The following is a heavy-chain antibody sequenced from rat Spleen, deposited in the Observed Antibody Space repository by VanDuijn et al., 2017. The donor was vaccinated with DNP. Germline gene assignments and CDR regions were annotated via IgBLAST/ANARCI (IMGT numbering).Heavy chain of an antibody. CDR1: GFTFSNFG. V-gene: IGHV5-19*01. J-gene: IGHJ2*01. CDR3: TTDIDYFHY. Sequence: EVQLVESGGGLVQPGRSLKLSCAASGFTFSNFGMYWIRQAPTKGLEWVASISPSDVNTYYRNSVKGRFTISRDGAKSTLFLQMDSLRSEDTATYYCTTDIDYFHYWGQGVMVTVSS. CDR2: ISPSDVNT.